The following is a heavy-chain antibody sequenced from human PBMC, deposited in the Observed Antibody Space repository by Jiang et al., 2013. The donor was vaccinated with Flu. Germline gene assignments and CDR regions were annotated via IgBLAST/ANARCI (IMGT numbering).Heavy chain of an antibody. J-gene: IGHJ4*02. Sequence: EVKKPGASVKVSCKPSGYTFIISAMHWVRQAPGQRLEWMGWINAGNGYTKYSQNFQGRVTFTRDTSASTVYMELTNLRSEDTAVYYCARDGVGGSKRFDYWGQGTLVTVSS. CDR3: ARDGVGGSKRFDY. D-gene: IGHD1-26*01. V-gene: IGHV1-3*01. CDR2: INAGNGYT. CDR1: GYTFIISA.